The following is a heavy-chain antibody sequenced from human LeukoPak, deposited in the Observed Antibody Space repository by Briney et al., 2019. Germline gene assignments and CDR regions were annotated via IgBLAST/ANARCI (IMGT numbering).Heavy chain of an antibody. CDR2: VYYSGST. CDR1: GGSISSYY. Sequence: SETLSLTCTVSGGSISSYYWSWIRQPPGKGLEWIGYVYYSGSTNYNPSLKSRVTISVDTSKNQVSLKVKSVTAADTAVYYCARDSSIHTYYYYYYYMDVWGKGTTVTISS. V-gene: IGHV4-59*01. D-gene: IGHD6-6*01. CDR3: ARDSSIHTYYYYYYYMDV. J-gene: IGHJ6*03.